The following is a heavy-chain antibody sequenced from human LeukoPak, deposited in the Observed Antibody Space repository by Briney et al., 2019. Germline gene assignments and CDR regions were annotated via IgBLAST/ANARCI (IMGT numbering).Heavy chain of an antibody. CDR3: ARGRRYNWNYLGY. D-gene: IGHD1-20*01. V-gene: IGHV4-59*01. CDR1: GGSISSYY. J-gene: IGHJ4*02. Sequence: PSETLSLTCTVSGGSISSYYWSWIRQPPGKGLEWIGYIYYSGSTNYNPSLKSRVTISVDTSKNQFSMKLSSVTAADTAVYYCARGRRYNWNYLGYWGQGTLVTVSS. CDR2: IYYSGST.